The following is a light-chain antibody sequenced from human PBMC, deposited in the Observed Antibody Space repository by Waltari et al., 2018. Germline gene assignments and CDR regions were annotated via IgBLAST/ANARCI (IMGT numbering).Light chain of an antibody. Sequence: EIVLTQSPATLSLSPGERDTLSCRASQNIGSYLAWYQQKPGQPPRVLIYDASTRATGIPARFSGSGSGADFALTISSLEPDDFAVYYCQQRSNWPRTFGQGTKLEIK. CDR2: DAS. CDR3: QQRSNWPRT. V-gene: IGKV3-11*01. J-gene: IGKJ2*01. CDR1: QNIGSY.